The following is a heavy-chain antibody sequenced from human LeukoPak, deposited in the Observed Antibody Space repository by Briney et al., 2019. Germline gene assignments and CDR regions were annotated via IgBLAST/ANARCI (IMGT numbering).Heavy chain of an antibody. CDR3: ARFEVNHEDSSSFYYFDH. V-gene: IGHV5-51*01. Sequence: GESLKISCRVSGYAFASYWIGWVRQVPGKGLEWMGIIYPDGSDTKYSPSFQGQVTFSADKSINTAYLQWSSLKASDTAMYYCARFEVNHEDSSSFYYFDHWGQGTLVTVSS. D-gene: IGHD2-2*01. J-gene: IGHJ4*02. CDR1: GYAFASYW. CDR2: IYPDGSDT.